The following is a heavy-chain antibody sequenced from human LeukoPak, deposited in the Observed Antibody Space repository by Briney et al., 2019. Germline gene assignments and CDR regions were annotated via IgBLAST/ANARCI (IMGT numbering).Heavy chain of an antibody. CDR1: GGSISTYY. V-gene: IGHV4-59*01. D-gene: IGHD6-19*01. CDR3: ARFKRAGGWSYFDY. CDR2: IYNSGST. J-gene: IGHJ4*02. Sequence: SETLSLTCTVSGGSISTYYWSWIRKPPGRGLEWIGHIYNSGSTNYSPSLKSRVTISVDTSKNQFSLKLSSVTAADTAVYYCARFKRAGGWSYFDYWGQGTLVTVSS.